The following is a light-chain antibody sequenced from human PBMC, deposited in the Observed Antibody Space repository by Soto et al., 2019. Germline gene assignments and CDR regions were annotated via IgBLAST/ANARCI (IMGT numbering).Light chain of an antibody. CDR1: QSVSSSY. CDR3: QQYGSSPGT. V-gene: IGKV3-20*01. J-gene: IGKJ2*02. CDR2: GAS. Sequence: ESVLTQSPGTLSLSPEERATLSCRASQSVSSSYLAWYQQKPGQAPRLLIYGASSRATGIPDRFSGSGSGTDFTLTISRLGPEDFAVYYCQQYGSSPGTFGQGTKVDTK.